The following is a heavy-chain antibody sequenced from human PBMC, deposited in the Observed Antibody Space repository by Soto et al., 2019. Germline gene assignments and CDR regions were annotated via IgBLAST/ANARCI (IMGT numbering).Heavy chain of an antibody. D-gene: IGHD2-21*02. V-gene: IGHV1-69*06. CDR2: FIPIFGTA. Sequence: VQVSCNAAGVTFCSYGISCVRQAPGQGLEWMGGFIPIFGTAHYAQKFQGRVTITAEKSTSTAYMELSSLRSEDTAVYYCARGNWDGPDSDCGGDCLSYWYFDLWGRGTLGTVAS. CDR3: ARGNWDGPDSDCGGDCLSYWYFDL. J-gene: IGHJ2*01. CDR1: GVTFCSYG.